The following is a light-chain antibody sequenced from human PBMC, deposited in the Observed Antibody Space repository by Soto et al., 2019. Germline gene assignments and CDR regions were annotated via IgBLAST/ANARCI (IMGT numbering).Light chain of an antibody. Sequence: EIVMTQSPATLSVSPGERATLSCRASQSVDNNLAWYQQKPGQAPRLLIHGASFRVTGIPARFSGSGSGTDFNLTISSLRSADFAIYYCQQYNYWPRTFGQGTRVEIK. J-gene: IGKJ1*01. V-gene: IGKV3-15*01. CDR2: GAS. CDR1: QSVDNN. CDR3: QQYNYWPRT.